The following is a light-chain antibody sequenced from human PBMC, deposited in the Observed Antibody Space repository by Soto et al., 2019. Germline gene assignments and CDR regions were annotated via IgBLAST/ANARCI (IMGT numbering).Light chain of an antibody. CDR1: SSDVGGYNS. J-gene: IGLJ2*01. V-gene: IGLV2-8*01. CDR3: SSYAGSKNLV. Sequence: QSALTQPPSAFGSPGQSVTISCTGTSSDVGGYNSVSWYQQHPGKAPKLMIYEVNKRPSGVPDRFSASKSDNTASLTVSGLQAEDEADYYCSSYAGSKNLVFGGGTQLTVL. CDR2: EVN.